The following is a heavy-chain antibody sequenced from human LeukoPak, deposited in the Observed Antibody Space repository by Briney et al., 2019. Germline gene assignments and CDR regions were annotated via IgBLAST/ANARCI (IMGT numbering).Heavy chain of an antibody. V-gene: IGHV3-48*01. Sequence: GGSLRLSCAASGFTFSSYSMNWVRQAPGKGLEWVSYISSSSSTIYYADSVKGRFTISRDNAKNSLYLQMNSLRAEDTAVYYCARAPLSQYNYGQPLDYWGQGTLVTVSS. CDR1: GFTFSSYS. J-gene: IGHJ4*02. CDR2: ISSSSSTI. CDR3: ARAPLSQYNYGQPLDY. D-gene: IGHD5-18*01.